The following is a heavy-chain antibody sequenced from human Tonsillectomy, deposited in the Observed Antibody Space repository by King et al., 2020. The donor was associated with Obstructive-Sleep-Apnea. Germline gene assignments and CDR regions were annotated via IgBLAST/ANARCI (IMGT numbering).Heavy chain of an antibody. CDR2: FDSEDGEK. J-gene: IGHJ5*02. V-gene: IGHV1-24*01. CDR1: GYTLTELS. D-gene: IGHD6-13*01. Sequence: QLVQSGAEVKKPGASVKVSCKVSGYTLTELSMHWVRQAPGKGLEWMGGFDSEDGEKIYAQKFQGRVTMTEDTSTYTAYRGLSSLRSEDSDGYYWATGHIAADGHCFDPWGQGTLVTVSS. CDR3: ATGHIAADGHCFDP.